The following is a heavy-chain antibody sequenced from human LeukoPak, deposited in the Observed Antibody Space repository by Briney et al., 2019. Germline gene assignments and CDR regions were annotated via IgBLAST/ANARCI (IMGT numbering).Heavy chain of an antibody. CDR1: GFTFSSYS. CDR3: ARRLLIVGAILDAFDI. CDR2: INHSGST. V-gene: IGHV4-34*01. D-gene: IGHD1-26*01. Sequence: GSLRLSCAASGFTFSSYSMNWVRQPPGKGLEWIGEINHSGSTNYNPSLKSRVTISVDTSKNQFSLKLSSVTAADTAVYYCARRLLIVGAILDAFDIWGQGTMVTVSS. J-gene: IGHJ3*02.